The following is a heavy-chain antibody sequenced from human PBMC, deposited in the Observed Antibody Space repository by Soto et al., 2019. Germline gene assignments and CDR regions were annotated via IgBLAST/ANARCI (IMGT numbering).Heavy chain of an antibody. CDR2: INSDGSST. D-gene: IGHD4-17*01. J-gene: IGHJ4*02. Sequence: GSLRLSCAASGVTFSRYWMHWVRQAPGKGLVWVSRINSDGSSTSYADSVKGRFTISRDNAKNTLYLQMNSLRAEDTAVYYCARDTTSTTVTTYFDYWGQGTLVTVSS. CDR3: ARDTTSTTVTTYFDY. V-gene: IGHV3-74*01. CDR1: GVTFSRYW.